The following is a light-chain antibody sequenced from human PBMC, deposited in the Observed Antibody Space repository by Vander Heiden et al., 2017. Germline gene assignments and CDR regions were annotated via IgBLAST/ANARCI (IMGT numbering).Light chain of an antibody. V-gene: IGKV3-11*01. J-gene: IGKJ4*01. CDR1: QSVSSY. Sequence: EFVFTQSPATLSLSPGERATLPCRASQSVSSYLAWYQQKPGQAPRLLIYDASNRAAGIPARFSGSGSGTDFTLTISSLEPEDFAVYYCQQRRDWPLTFGGGTKVEIK. CDR2: DAS. CDR3: QQRRDWPLT.